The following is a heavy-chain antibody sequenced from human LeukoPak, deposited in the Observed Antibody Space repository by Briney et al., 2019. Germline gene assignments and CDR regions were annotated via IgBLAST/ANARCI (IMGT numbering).Heavy chain of an antibody. Sequence: SETLSLTCAVYGGSFSGYYWSWIRQPPGKGLEWIGEINHSGSTNYNPSLKSRVTISVDTSKNQFSLKLSSVTAADTAVYYCARGTGYSYGYSPYYFDYWGRGTLVTVSS. V-gene: IGHV4-34*01. CDR3: ARGTGYSYGYSPYYFDY. J-gene: IGHJ4*02. D-gene: IGHD5-18*01. CDR2: INHSGST. CDR1: GGSFSGYY.